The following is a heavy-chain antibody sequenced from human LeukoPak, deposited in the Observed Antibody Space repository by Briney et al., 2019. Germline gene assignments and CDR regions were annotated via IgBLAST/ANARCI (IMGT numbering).Heavy chain of an antibody. V-gene: IGHV1-24*01. CDR1: GYTLTELS. Sequence: ASVKVSCKVSGYTLTELSMHWVRQAPGKGLEWMGGFDPEDGETIYAQKFQGRVTMTEDTSTDTAYMELSSLRSEDTAVYYCATAPGGKQQLLYYFDYWGQGTLVTVSS. J-gene: IGHJ4*02. D-gene: IGHD6-13*01. CDR3: ATAPGGKQQLLYYFDY. CDR2: FDPEDGET.